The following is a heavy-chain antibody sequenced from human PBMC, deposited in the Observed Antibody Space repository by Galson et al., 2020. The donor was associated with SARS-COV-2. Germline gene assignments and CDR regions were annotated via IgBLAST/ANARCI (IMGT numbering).Heavy chain of an antibody. V-gene: IGHV1-18*01. CDR1: GYSFTSYG. CDR3: ARGDSGGYYHYGMDV. CDR2: ISGYEGDT. Sequence: ASVKVSCKDSGYSFTSYGMTWVRQAPGQGLEWMGWISGYEGDTKYAENLQGRVIMTTDTSTSTAYVELRSLSSDDTAVYYCARGDSGGYYHYGMDVWGQGTTVTVSS. D-gene: IGHD1-26*01. J-gene: IGHJ6*02.